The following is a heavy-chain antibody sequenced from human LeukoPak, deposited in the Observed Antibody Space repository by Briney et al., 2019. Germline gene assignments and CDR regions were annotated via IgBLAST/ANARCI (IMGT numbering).Heavy chain of an antibody. Sequence: PSETLTLTCAVYGGSFSGYYWSWIRQPPGKGLEWIGEINHSGSTNYNPSLKSRVTISVDTSKNQFSLKLSSVTAADTAVYYCARLSYYYDSSGYYYGDWFDHWGQGTLVPVSS. V-gene: IGHV4-34*01. CDR1: GGSFSGYY. CDR2: INHSGST. CDR3: ARLSYYYDSSGYYYGDWFDH. D-gene: IGHD3-22*01. J-gene: IGHJ5*02.